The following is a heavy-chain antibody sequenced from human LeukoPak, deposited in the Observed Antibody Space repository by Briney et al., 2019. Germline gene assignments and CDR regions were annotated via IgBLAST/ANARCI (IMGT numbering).Heavy chain of an antibody. CDR3: ARARNDYDSSGFSTLDY. CDR2: IWYGGSNI. J-gene: IGHJ4*02. D-gene: IGHD3-22*01. CDR1: GFTFSSYG. Sequence: GGSLRLSCAASGFTFSSYGMHWVRQAPGKGLDWVAVIWYGGSNIYHGDSVKGRFTVSRDNSKNTLYLQMNSLRDEDTAVYYCARARNDYDSSGFSTLDYWGQGTLVTVSS. V-gene: IGHV3-33*01.